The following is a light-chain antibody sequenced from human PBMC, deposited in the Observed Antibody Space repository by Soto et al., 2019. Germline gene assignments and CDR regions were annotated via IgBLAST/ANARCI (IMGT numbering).Light chain of an antibody. CDR2: GAS. V-gene: IGKV3-20*01. Sequence: ETVLTQSPGTLSLSPGERATLSCRASQTIRSNYLAWYRQTPGQAPRLLIYGASNRATGIADRFSGGGSGTDFTLIISRLEPEDFALYYCHQYGSSPWTFGQGTKVEIK. CDR3: HQYGSSPWT. CDR1: QTIRSNY. J-gene: IGKJ1*01.